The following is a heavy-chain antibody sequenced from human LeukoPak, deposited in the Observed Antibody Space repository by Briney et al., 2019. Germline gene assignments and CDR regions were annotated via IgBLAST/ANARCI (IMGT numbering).Heavy chain of an antibody. CDR1: GFKFDDYW. CDR3: VTERGDL. V-gene: IGHV3-7*01. J-gene: IGHJ5*02. CDR2: IKQDGSEK. Sequence: PGGSLRLSCAASGFKFDDYWMNWVRQTPGKGLEWVAIIKQDGSEKFYVDSVKGRFIISRDNVKSSLSLQMNSVRAEDAGVYYCVTERGDLWGQGTLVTVSS.